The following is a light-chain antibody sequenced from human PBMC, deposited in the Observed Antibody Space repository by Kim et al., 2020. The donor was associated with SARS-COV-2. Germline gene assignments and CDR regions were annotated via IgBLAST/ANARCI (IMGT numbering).Light chain of an antibody. V-gene: IGKV4-1*01. CDR2: CAS. CDR1: QSVRDSSKNKNH. CDR3: QQYYTTPIT. J-gene: IGKJ5*01. Sequence: DIAMTQSPDYRAGSLGERATINCKESQSVRDSSKNKNHLVWYQQKAGQPPKMLIYCASTRESGVPDRFSGSGSFSSFPLTISSLQAEFLSVYYCQQYYTTPITFGQGTRLEIK.